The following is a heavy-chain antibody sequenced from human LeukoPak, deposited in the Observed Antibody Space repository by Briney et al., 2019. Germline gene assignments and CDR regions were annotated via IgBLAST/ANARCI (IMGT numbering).Heavy chain of an antibody. D-gene: IGHD5-24*01. CDR3: AKDLRWAVDY. CDR1: GFTFSSYA. CDR2: IRYDGSNK. J-gene: IGHJ4*02. Sequence: GGSLRLSCAASGFTFSSYAMSWVRQAPGKGLEWVAFIRYDGSNKYYADSVKGRFTISRDNSKNTLYLQMNSLRAEDTAVYYCAKDLRWAVDYWGQGTLVTVSS. V-gene: IGHV3-30*02.